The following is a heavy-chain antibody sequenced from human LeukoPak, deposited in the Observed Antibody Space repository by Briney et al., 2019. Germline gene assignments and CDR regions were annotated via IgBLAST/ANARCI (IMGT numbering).Heavy chain of an antibody. CDR2: ISAYNGNT. CDR1: GGTFSSYA. V-gene: IGHV1-18*01. J-gene: IGHJ3*02. D-gene: IGHD6-6*01. Sequence: ASVKVSCKASGGTFSSYAISWVRQAPGQGLEWMGWISAYNGNTNYAQKLQGRVTMTTDTSTSTAYMELRSLRSDDTAVYYCARAGPWSSSRDAFDIWGQGTMVTVSS. CDR3: ARAGPWSSSRDAFDI.